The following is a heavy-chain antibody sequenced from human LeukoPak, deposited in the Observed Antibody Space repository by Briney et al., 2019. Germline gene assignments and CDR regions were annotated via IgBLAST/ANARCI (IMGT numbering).Heavy chain of an antibody. CDR2: INHSGST. D-gene: IGHD2-2*02. Sequence: SETLSLTCAVYGGSFSGYYWSWIRQPPGKGLEWIGEINHSGSTNYNPSLKSRVTISVDTSKNQFSLKLSSVTAADTAVYYCAGGRSRYCSSTSCYTEDYYYYYMDVWGKGTTVTVSS. J-gene: IGHJ6*03. CDR1: GGSFSGYY. CDR3: AGGRSRYCSSTSCYTEDYYYYYMDV. V-gene: IGHV4-34*01.